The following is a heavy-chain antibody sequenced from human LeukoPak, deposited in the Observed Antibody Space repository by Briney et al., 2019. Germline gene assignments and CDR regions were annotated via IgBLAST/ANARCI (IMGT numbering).Heavy chain of an antibody. V-gene: IGHV4-31*03. CDR3: ARYRVVVPAAIAPGFWFDP. D-gene: IGHD2-2*02. J-gene: IGHJ5*02. Sequence: SQTLSLTCTVSGGSISSGGYYWSWIRQHPGKGLEWIGYIYYSGSTYYNPSLKSRVTISVDTSKNQFSLKLSSVTAADTAVYYCARYRVVVPAAIAPGFWFDPWGQGTLVTVSS. CDR2: IYYSGST. CDR1: GGSISSGGYY.